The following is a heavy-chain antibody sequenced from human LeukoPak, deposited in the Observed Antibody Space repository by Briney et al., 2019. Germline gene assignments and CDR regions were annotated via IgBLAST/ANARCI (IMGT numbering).Heavy chain of an antibody. Sequence: SETLSLTCTVSGDSISSGGYFWSWIRQHPGKGPEWIGYIYYTGSTYYNPSLKSRVTISVDTSKNQFSLKLTSVTAADTAVYYCAREIGATIFGVSRDSDWFDPWGQGTLVTVSS. CDR1: GDSISSGGYF. D-gene: IGHD3-3*01. CDR2: IYYTGST. CDR3: AREIGATIFGVSRDSDWFDP. V-gene: IGHV4-31*03. J-gene: IGHJ5*02.